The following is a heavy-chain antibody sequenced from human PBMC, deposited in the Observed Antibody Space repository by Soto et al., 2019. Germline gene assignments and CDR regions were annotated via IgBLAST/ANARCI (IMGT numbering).Heavy chain of an antibody. J-gene: IGHJ3*02. V-gene: IGHV4-39*01. CDR1: GGSISSSNYY. CDR3: ASPTLGAFDI. CDR2: IYYSGST. Sequence: QLQLQESGPGLVKPSEPLSLTCTVSGGSISSSNYYWGWIRQPPGKGLEWIGSIYYSGSTSYNSSLKSRVTISVDTSKNQLSLRLSSVTAADTAVYYCASPTLGAFDIWGQGTMVTVSS. D-gene: IGHD3-16*01.